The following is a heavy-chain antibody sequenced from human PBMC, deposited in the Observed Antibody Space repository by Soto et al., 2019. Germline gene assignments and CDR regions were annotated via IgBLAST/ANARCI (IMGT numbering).Heavy chain of an antibody. V-gene: IGHV3-9*01. D-gene: IGHD2-2*01. CDR1: GFTFDDYA. CDR3: ANGRAAAMLGDAFDI. Sequence: EVQLVESGGGLVQPGRSLRLSCAASGFTFDDYAMHWVRQAPGKGLEWVSGISWNSGSIGYADSVKGRFTISRDNAKNSLYLQMNSLRAEDTALYYCANGRAAAMLGDAFDIWGQGTMVTVSS. J-gene: IGHJ3*02. CDR2: ISWNSGSI.